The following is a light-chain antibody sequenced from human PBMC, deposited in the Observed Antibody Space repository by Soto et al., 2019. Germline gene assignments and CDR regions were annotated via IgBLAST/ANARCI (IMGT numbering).Light chain of an antibody. Sequence: EVVLTQSPVTLSLSPGERATLSCRASQSFRGLLAWYQQKPGQAPRLLIYDAYNRATGIPPRFSGSGSGTDFTLTISSLESEDFAVYYCQQRANWPPVTFGQGTRLEIK. V-gene: IGKV3-11*01. CDR1: QSFRGL. J-gene: IGKJ5*01. CDR3: QQRANWPPVT. CDR2: DAY.